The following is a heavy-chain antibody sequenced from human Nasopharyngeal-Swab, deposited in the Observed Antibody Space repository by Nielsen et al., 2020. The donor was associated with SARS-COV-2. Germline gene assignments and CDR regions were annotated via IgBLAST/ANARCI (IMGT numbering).Heavy chain of an antibody. Sequence: PGKGLEWIGSIYYSGSTYYNPSLKSRVTISVDTSKNQFSLKLSSVTAADTAVYYCARSKWSQYSSSWYEQNYYYYGMDVWGQGTTVTVSS. CDR2: IYYSGST. CDR3: ARSKWSQYSSSWYEQNYYYYGMDV. V-gene: IGHV4-39*07. J-gene: IGHJ6*02. D-gene: IGHD6-13*01.